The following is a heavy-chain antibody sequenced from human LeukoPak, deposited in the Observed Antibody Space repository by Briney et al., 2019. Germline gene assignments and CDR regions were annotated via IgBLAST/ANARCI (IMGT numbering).Heavy chain of an antibody. Sequence: GGSLRLSCAASGFTFSSYGMHWVRQAPGKGLEWVAFIRYDGSNKYYADSVKGRFTISRDNSKNTLYLQMNSLRAEDTAVYYCAREGLNHKGYFDYWGQGTLVTVSS. CDR3: AREGLNHKGYFDY. V-gene: IGHV3-30*02. J-gene: IGHJ4*02. D-gene: IGHD1-14*01. CDR1: GFTFSSYG. CDR2: IRYDGSNK.